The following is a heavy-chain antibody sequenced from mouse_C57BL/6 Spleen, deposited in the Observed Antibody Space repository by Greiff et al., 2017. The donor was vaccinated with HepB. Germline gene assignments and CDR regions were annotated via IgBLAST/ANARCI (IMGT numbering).Heavy chain of an antibody. CDR2: INPYNGGT. CDR1: GYTFTDYY. Sequence: EVQLQQSGPVLVKPGASVKMSCKASGYTFTDYYMNWVKQSHGKSLEWIGVINPYNGGTSYNQKFKGKATLTVDKSSSTAYMELNSLTSEDSAVYYCARCGYDYGSTPWAWSAYWGQGTLVTVSA. CDR3: ARCGYDYGSTPWAWSAY. J-gene: IGHJ3*01. D-gene: IGHD1-1*01. V-gene: IGHV1-19*01.